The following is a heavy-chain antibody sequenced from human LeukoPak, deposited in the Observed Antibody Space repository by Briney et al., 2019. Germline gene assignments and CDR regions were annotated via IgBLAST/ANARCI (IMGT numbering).Heavy chain of an antibody. V-gene: IGHV3-48*03. Sequence: PGGSLRLSCAASGFTFSSYAMNWVRQAPGKGLEWVSYISNSGATIYYADSVKGRFTISRDTAKNSLYLQMNSLRAEDTAVYYCARARYVWGSYRSLHIFDYWGQGTLVTVSS. CDR3: ARARYVWGSYRSLHIFDY. CDR1: GFTFSSYA. J-gene: IGHJ4*02. CDR2: ISNSGATI. D-gene: IGHD3-16*02.